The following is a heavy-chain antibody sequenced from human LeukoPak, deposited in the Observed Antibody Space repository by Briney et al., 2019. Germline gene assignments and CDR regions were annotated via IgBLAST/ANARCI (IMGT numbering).Heavy chain of an antibody. D-gene: IGHD3-3*01. Sequence: GASVKVSCKASGYTFTSYYIHWVRQAPGQGLEWMGIINPSGGSTSYAQKFQGRVTMTRDMSTSTVYMELSSLRSEDTAVYYCARALTIFPHYWGQGTLVTVSS. V-gene: IGHV1-46*01. J-gene: IGHJ4*02. CDR2: INPSGGST. CDR1: GYTFTSYY. CDR3: ARALTIFPHY.